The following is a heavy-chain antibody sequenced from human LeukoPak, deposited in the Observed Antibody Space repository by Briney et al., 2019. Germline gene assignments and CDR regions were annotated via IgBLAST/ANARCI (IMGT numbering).Heavy chain of an antibody. D-gene: IGHD6-13*01. CDR2: IIPIFGTA. V-gene: IGHV1-69*13. CDR3: ARSPHGAAAGTKLAYYYYGMDV. J-gene: IGHJ6*02. Sequence: SVKVSCKASGGTFSSYAISWVRQAPGQGLEWMGGIIPIFGTANYAQRFQGRVTITADESTSTAYMELSSLRSEDTAVYYCARSPHGAAAGTKLAYYYYGMDVWGQGTTVTVSS. CDR1: GGTFSSYA.